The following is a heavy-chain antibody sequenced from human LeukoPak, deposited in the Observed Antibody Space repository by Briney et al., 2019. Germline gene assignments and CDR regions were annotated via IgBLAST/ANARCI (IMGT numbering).Heavy chain of an antibody. CDR1: GFTFDDYA. Sequence: PAGRSLRLSCAASGFTFDDYAMHWVRQAPGKGLEWVSGISWNSGSIGYADSVKGRFTISRDNAKNSLYLQMNSLRAEDTALYYCAKGGRALDYWGQGTLVTVSS. V-gene: IGHV3-9*01. CDR2: ISWNSGSI. CDR3: AKGGRALDY. J-gene: IGHJ4*02. D-gene: IGHD4/OR15-4a*01.